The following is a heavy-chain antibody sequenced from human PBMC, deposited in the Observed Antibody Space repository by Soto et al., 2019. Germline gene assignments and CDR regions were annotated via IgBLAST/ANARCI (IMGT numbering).Heavy chain of an antibody. J-gene: IGHJ5*02. CDR1: GFTFSSYA. V-gene: IGHV3-48*01. Sequence: GGSLRLSCAASGFTFSSYAMSWVRQAPGKGLEWVSYISSSSSTIYYADTVKGRFTISRDNAKNSLYLQMNSLRAEDTALYYCASVTMVRGVDTFDPWGQGTLVTVSS. CDR3: ASVTMVRGVDTFDP. D-gene: IGHD3-10*01. CDR2: ISSSSSTI.